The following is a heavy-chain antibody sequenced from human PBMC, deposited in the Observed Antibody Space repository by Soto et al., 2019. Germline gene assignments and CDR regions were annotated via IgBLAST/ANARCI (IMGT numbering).Heavy chain of an antibody. CDR3: ARRGAAASVNLFDY. J-gene: IGHJ4*02. Sequence: SQTLSLTCAISGDSVSNNRVTWNWIRQSPSRGLEWLGRTYYRSKWYNDYAPSVKSRITIDPDTSNNHFSLQLNSVTPEDTAVYYCARRGAAASVNLFDYWGQAALVTVSS. CDR1: GDSVSNNRVT. D-gene: IGHD6-13*01. V-gene: IGHV6-1*01. CDR2: TYYRSKWYN.